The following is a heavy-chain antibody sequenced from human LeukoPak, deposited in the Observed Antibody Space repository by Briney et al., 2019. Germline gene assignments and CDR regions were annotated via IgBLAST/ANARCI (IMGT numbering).Heavy chain of an antibody. Sequence: ASVKVPCKASSYTFTHYGMSWVRQAPGQGLEWMGWISGYNGDTNYAQKFQDRVTMTTDTSTSTAYMELRSLRSDDTAVYYCARGLSGSYYNPFDYWGQGSLVTVSS. J-gene: IGHJ4*02. CDR2: ISGYNGDT. CDR3: ARGLSGSYYNPFDY. CDR1: SYTFTHYG. D-gene: IGHD3-10*01. V-gene: IGHV1-18*04.